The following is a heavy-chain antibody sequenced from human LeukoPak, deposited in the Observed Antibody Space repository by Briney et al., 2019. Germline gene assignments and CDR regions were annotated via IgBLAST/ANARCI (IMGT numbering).Heavy chain of an antibody. CDR3: ARQRGDILTGYYMPRGFDY. V-gene: IGHV3-48*03. CDR2: ISSSGSTI. J-gene: IGHJ4*02. CDR1: GFTFSSYE. D-gene: IGHD3-9*01. Sequence: GGSPRLSRAASGFTFSSYEMTWVRQAPGKGLEWVSYISSSGSTIYYADSVKGRFTISRDNAKNSLYLQMNSLRAEDTAVYYCARQRGDILTGYYMPRGFDYWGQGTLVTVSS.